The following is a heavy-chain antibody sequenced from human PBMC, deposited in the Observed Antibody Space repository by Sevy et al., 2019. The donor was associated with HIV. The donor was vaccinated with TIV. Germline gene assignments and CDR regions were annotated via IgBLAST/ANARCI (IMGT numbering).Heavy chain of an antibody. CDR1: GFRFSSFS. CDR3: ARAQADYGDFGGHFDH. J-gene: IGHJ4*02. Sequence: GGSLRLSCAASGFRFSSFSMNWVRQAPGKGLEWVSYITSSSSTIFYADSVKGRFTISRDNAKNSLYLQMSSLGDEDTAVYYCARAQADYGDFGGHFDHWGQGSLVTVSS. CDR2: ITSSSSTI. V-gene: IGHV3-48*02. D-gene: IGHD4-17*01.